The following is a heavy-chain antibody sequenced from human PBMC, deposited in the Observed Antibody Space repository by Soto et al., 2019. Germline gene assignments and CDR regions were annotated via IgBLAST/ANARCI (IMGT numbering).Heavy chain of an antibody. CDR2: ISGSGGST. Sequence: PGGSLRLSCAASGFTFSSYAMSWVRQAPGKGLEWVSAISGSGGSTYYADSVKGRFTISRDNSKNTLYLQMNSLRAEDTAVYYCAKGHTIFGVVITQFDYWGQGTLVPVSS. V-gene: IGHV3-23*01. D-gene: IGHD3-3*01. CDR1: GFTFSSYA. CDR3: AKGHTIFGVVITQFDY. J-gene: IGHJ4*02.